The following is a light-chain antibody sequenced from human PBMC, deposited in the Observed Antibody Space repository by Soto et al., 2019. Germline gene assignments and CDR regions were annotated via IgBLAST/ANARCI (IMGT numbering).Light chain of an antibody. CDR1: QGVSRK. J-gene: IGKJ4*01. CDR2: GAS. CDR3: HQYNTWPLT. Sequence: DIVLTQSPATLAAAPLDIVSFXLRASQGVSRKLAWYQHKPGQAPRLLISGASTGATGIPARFNGSGSGTEFTLAISSLQSEDFAIYYCHQYNTWPLTFGGGTKVDIK. V-gene: IGKV3-15*01.